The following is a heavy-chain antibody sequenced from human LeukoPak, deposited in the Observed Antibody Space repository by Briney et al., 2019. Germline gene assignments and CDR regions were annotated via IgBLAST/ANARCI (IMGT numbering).Heavy chain of an antibody. D-gene: IGHD2-2*02. CDR2: IYYSGST. CDR1: GGSISSYY. CDR3: ARGVSAAIDY. J-gene: IGHJ4*02. V-gene: IGHV4-59*01. Sequence: SETLSLTRTVSGGSISSYYWSWIRQPPGKGLEWIGYIYYSGSTNYNPSLKSRVTISVDTSKNQFSLKLSSVTAADTAVYYCARGVSAAIDYWGQGTLVTVSS.